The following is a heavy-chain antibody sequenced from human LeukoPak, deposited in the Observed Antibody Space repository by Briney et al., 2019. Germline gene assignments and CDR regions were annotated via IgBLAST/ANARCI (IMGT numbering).Heavy chain of an antibody. CDR2: IIPMINTP. Sequence: SVKVSCKASGGTFRSYAITWVRQAPGKGLEWMGGIIPMINTPKYAQKFQGRVSITADESTSTGYMEASSLRSEDTAVYYCAIFQGTYGDNENDYWGQGTLVTVSS. J-gene: IGHJ4*02. V-gene: IGHV1-69*01. CDR3: AIFQGTYGDNENDY. D-gene: IGHD4-17*01. CDR1: GGTFRSYA.